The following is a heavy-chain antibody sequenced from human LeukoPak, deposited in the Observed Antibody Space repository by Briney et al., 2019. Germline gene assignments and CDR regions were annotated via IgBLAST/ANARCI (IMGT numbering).Heavy chain of an antibody. Sequence: GGSLRLSCAASGFTFSSYWMHWVRQAPGKGLVWVSRINSDGRSTSYADSVKGRFTISSDNAKNTLYLQMNSLRAEDTAVYYCARGPGYSGYDWVDYFDYWGQGTLVTVSS. J-gene: IGHJ4*02. V-gene: IGHV3-74*01. CDR2: INSDGRST. D-gene: IGHD5-12*01. CDR3: ARGPGYSGYDWVDYFDY. CDR1: GFTFSSYW.